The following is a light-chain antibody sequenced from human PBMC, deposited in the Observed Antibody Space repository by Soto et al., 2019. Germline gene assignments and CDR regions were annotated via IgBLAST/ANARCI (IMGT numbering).Light chain of an antibody. CDR3: QQSYRAPPLT. CDR2: AAS. Sequence: SQMTQSPSSLSASVGDRVTITCRASQSISKYLNWYQQKPGKAPKLLIYAASSLHSGVPSRFSGSGSGTDFTLTISSLQPEDFATYYCQQSYRAPPLTFGGGTNVEFK. V-gene: IGKV1-39*01. CDR1: QSISKY. J-gene: IGKJ4*01.